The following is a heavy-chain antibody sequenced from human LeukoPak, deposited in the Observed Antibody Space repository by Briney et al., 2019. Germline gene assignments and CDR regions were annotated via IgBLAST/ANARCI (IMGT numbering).Heavy chain of an antibody. CDR2: ISGGGDSA. V-gene: IGHV3-23*01. CDR1: GFPFSDYA. Sequence: PGGSLRLSCAASGFPFSDYAMTWVRQTPGKGREWVSAISGGGDSADYADSMKGRFTISRDNSKNTLYLQRDSLRAEDTALYYCSKLGCTCTICYANYWGQGTLVTVSS. J-gene: IGHJ4*02. CDR3: SKLGCTCTICYANY. D-gene: IGHD2-2*01.